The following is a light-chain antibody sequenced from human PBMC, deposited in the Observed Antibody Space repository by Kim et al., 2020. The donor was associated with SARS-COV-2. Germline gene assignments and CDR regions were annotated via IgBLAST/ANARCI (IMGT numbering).Light chain of an antibody. CDR1: QSIDSY. CDR2: AAS. V-gene: IGKV1-39*01. CDR3: QQSYSIPWT. J-gene: IGKJ1*01. Sequence: AFVGDRVTITCRASQSIDSYLNWYQQKPGKAPKVLIYAASSLQTGVPSRFSGSGSGTDFTLTISSLQPEDFATYYCQQSYSIPWTFGQGTKVDIK.